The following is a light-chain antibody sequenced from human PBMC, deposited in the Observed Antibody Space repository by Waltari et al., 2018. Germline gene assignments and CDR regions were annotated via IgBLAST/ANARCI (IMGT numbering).Light chain of an antibody. CDR1: TLRIYY. CDR2: GPG. Sequence: SSDLTPDPFVSVALGQTVSIICQGATLRIYYAIWYQQCPVQSPVLVLFGPGNRPSGIPDRFSGSTSGNTASLTITGAQAEDEADYYCHSRETFSTRLFGGGTRLTV. J-gene: IGLJ2*01. CDR3: HSRETFSTRL. V-gene: IGLV3-19*01.